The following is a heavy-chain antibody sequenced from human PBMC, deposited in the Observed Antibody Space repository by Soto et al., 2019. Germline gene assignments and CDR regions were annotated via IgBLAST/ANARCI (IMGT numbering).Heavy chain of an antibody. V-gene: IGHV4-34*01. CDR3: ARSLGAVTTKAGAY. CDR1: GGSISNYY. CDR2: INHSGST. J-gene: IGHJ4*02. D-gene: IGHD4-17*01. Sequence: QVQLQQWGAGLLKPSETLSLTCAVYGGSISNYYWSWIRQPPGEWLEWIGEINHSGSTNYNPSLKRRLTISVDKSKNQFSLKLSSVTAADTAVYYCARSLGAVTTKAGAYWGQGTLVTVSS.